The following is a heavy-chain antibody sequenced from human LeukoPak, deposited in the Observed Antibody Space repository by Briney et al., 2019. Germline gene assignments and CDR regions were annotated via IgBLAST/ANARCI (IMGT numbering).Heavy chain of an antibody. J-gene: IGHJ5*02. CDR1: GFTFSNYA. CDR3: AKGCRHDYVWGSYVYNWFDP. Sequence: GGSLRLSCAASGFTFSNYAMSWVRQAPGKGLEWVSVISGNGGSTYYANSMKGRFTISRDNSKNTLFLQMNSLRADDTAVYYCAKGCRHDYVWGSYVYNWFDPWGQGTLVTVSS. D-gene: IGHD3-16*01. CDR2: ISGNGGST. V-gene: IGHV3-23*01.